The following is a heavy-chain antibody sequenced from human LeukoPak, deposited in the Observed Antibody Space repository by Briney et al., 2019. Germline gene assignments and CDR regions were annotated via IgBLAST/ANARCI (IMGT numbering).Heavy chain of an antibody. CDR2: IIPILGIA. Sequence: SVKVSCKASGGTFSSYAISWVRQAPGQGLEWMGRIIPILGIANYAQKFQGRVTITADESTSTAYMELSSLRSEDTAVYYCARSCRSRDSTGSGCLFDYWGQGTLVTVSS. CDR3: ARSCRSRDSTGSGCLFDY. D-gene: IGHD6-19*01. V-gene: IGHV1-69*04. J-gene: IGHJ4*02. CDR1: GGTFSSYA.